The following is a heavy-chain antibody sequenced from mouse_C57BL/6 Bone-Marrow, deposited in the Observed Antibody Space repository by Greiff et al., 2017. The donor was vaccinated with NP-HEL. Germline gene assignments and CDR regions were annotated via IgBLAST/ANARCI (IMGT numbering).Heavy chain of an antibody. J-gene: IGHJ4*01. CDR1: GFTFSDYY. Sequence: EVQRVESGGGLVQPGGSLKLSCAASGFTFSDYYMYWVRQTPEKRLEWVAYISNGGGSTYYPDTVKGRFTISRDNAKNTLYLQMSRLKSEDTAMYYCARPVGGPGNYYAMDYWGQGTSVTVSS. D-gene: IGHD2-1*01. CDR2: ISNGGGST. CDR3: ARPVGGPGNYYAMDY. V-gene: IGHV5-12*01.